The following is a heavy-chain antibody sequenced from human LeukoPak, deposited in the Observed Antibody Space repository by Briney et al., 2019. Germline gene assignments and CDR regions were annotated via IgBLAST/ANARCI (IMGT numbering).Heavy chain of an antibody. CDR1: GGSISSYY. V-gene: IGHV4-4*07. J-gene: IGHJ4*02. CDR3: AREGVWGSYRY. D-gene: IGHD3-16*02. Sequence: SETLSLTCTVSGGSISSYYWSWIRQPAGKGLEWIGRIYTRGSTTHNPSLRSRLAMPVNTSKNQFSLKLSSVTAADTAVYYCAREGVWGSYRYWGQGTLVTVSS. CDR2: IYTRGST.